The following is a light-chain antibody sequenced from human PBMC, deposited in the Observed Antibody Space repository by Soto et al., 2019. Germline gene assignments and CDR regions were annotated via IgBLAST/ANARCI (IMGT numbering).Light chain of an antibody. CDR2: WAS. J-gene: IGKJ2*01. V-gene: IGKV4-1*01. CDR3: QPYLTTPYT. Sequence: DIVVTQSPASLAVSLGERATINCKSSQSVLYSSNHKDYLAWSQQKPRQPPKLLIYWASARESGVPDRFSGSGSGTDFTLTISSLQAEDVAVYYCQPYLTTPYTFGQGTRLEIK. CDR1: QSVLYSSNHKDY.